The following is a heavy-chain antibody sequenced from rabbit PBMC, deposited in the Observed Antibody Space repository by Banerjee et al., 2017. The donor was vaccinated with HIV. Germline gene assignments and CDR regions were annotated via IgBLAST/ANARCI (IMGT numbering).Heavy chain of an antibody. CDR3: ARAQSGAISYGFDL. CDR1: AFSFSNQYV. D-gene: IGHD6-1*01. CDR2: INTSSGNT. J-gene: IGHJ4*01. Sequence: QEQLVESGGDLVKPEGSLTLTCTASAFSFSNQYVLCWVRQAPGKGLEWIAFINTSSGNTVYASWAKGRFTISKTSSTTVTLQMTSLTAADTATYFCARAQSGAISYGFDLWGPGTLVTVS. V-gene: IGHV1S45*01.